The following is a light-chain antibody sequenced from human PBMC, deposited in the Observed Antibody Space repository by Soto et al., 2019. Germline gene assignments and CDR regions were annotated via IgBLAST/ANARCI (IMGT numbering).Light chain of an antibody. CDR3: QQYNNWPPMYT. J-gene: IGKJ2*01. CDR2: GAS. Sequence: EIVMTQSPATLSVSPGERATLSCRASQSVSSNFSWYQQKPGQAPRLLIYGASTRATGIPARFSGSGSGTEFTLNISSLQSEDFAVYYCQQYNNWPPMYTCGQGTQLEIK. V-gene: IGKV3-15*01. CDR1: QSVSSN.